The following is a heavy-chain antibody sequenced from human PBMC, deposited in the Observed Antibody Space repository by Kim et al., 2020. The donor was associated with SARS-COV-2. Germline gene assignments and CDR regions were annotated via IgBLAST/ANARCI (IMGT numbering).Heavy chain of an antibody. Sequence: TTYYADAGKSRFTISRHNSENTEYLQMNSLRAEDTAVYFCARNLVTGHDDFWSQGTLVTVSS. CDR2: TT. D-gene: IGHD1-20*01. V-gene: IGHV3-53*04. J-gene: IGHJ4*02. CDR3: ARNLVTGHDDF.